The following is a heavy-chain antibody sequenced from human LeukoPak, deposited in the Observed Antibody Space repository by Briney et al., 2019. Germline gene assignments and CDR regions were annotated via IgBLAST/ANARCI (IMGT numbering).Heavy chain of an antibody. J-gene: IGHJ4*02. V-gene: IGHV3-15*01. Sequence: PGGSLRLSCAASGNTFSKAWMTWVRQTPGKGLEWVGLMKSKPDGETTIYAAPVKDRFTISRDDSTSTLYLQMNSLKTEDTGVYYCVTDLTTYWGQGTLVTVSS. CDR3: VTDLTTY. D-gene: IGHD3-9*01. CDR2: MKSKPDGETT. CDR1: GNTFSKAW.